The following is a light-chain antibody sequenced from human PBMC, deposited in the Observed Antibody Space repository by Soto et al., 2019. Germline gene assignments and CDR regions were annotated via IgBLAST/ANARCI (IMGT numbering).Light chain of an antibody. V-gene: IGKV1-9*01. Sequence: DIQLTQSPSFLSASVGDRVTITCRASQGISSDLAWYRQKPGKAPEVLIYPASTLQSGVPSRFSGPGSGTEFTVTVSSLQPEDFATYYCQQVNRYPRTFGQGTKLEIK. CDR2: PAS. J-gene: IGKJ2*01. CDR3: QQVNRYPRT. CDR1: QGISSD.